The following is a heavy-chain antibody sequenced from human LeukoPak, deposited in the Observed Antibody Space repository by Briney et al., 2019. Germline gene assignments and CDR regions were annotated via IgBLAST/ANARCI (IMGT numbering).Heavy chain of an antibody. V-gene: IGHV3-74*01. D-gene: IGHD6-19*01. CDR1: EVTIRNYW. J-gene: IGHJ6*02. CDR3: ARASASGWPYYYGMDV. Sequence: GGSLRLSCAASEVTIRNYWMHWVRQAPGKGLVWVSRISSDGSSKDYVDSVKGRFTISRDNAKNTLYLQMNSLRAEDTALYYCARASASGWPYYYGMDVWGQGTTVTVFS. CDR2: ISSDGSSK.